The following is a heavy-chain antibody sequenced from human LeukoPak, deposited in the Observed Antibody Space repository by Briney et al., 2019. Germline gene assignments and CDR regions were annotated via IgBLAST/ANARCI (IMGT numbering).Heavy chain of an antibody. D-gene: IGHD4-17*01. J-gene: IGHJ3*01. CDR2: ICGTGGTT. CDR3: GKDPNGDYVGAFDF. V-gene: IGHV3-23*01. Sequence: GGSLRLSCAASGFTFSAYALIWVRQAPGKRVEWISAICGTGGTTYYADSVKCRCTIYRDNSRITVYLQMNSLRAEDMALYFSGKDPNGDYVGAFDFWGPGTMVTVSS. CDR1: GFTFSAYA.